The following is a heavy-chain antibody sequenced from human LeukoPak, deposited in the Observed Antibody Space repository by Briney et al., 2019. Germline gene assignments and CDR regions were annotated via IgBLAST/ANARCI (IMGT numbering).Heavy chain of an antibody. D-gene: IGHD3-10*01. CDR2: IIPILGIA. CDR3: AMSVSKKKDYYGSGGDQH. J-gene: IGHJ1*01. Sequence: SVKVSCKASGGTFSSYAISWVRQAPGQGLEWMGRIIPILGIANYAQKFQGRVTITADKSTSTAYMELSSLRSEDTAVYYCAMSVSKKKDYYGSGGDQHWGQGTLVTVSS. CDR1: GGTFSSYA. V-gene: IGHV1-69*04.